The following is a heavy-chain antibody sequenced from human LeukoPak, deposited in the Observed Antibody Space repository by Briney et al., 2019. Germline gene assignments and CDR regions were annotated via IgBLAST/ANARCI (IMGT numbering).Heavy chain of an antibody. CDR3: AIGYSYENDAFDI. Sequence: PSETLSLTCTVSGGSISSSSYYWGWIRQPPGKGLEWIGSIYYSGSTYYNPSLKSRVTISVDTSKNQFSLKLSSVTAADTAVYYCAIGYSYENDAFDIWGQGTIVTVSS. CDR1: GGSISSSSYY. D-gene: IGHD5-18*01. CDR2: IYYSGST. V-gene: IGHV4-39*01. J-gene: IGHJ3*02.